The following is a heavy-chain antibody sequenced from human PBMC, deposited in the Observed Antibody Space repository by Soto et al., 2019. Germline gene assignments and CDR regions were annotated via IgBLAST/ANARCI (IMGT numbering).Heavy chain of an antibody. CDR1: GFSLSTSGMR. CDR2: IYWNDDK. J-gene: IGHJ4*02. V-gene: IGHV2-5*01. Sequence: SGPTLVNPTQTLTLTCTFSGFSLSTSGMRVGWIRQPPGRALEWLAIIYWNDDKRYSPSLKSRLTITKDASKNQVVLTMTNMDPVDTATYFCAHREKYYFDSWGQGTLVTVS. CDR3: AHREKYYFDS.